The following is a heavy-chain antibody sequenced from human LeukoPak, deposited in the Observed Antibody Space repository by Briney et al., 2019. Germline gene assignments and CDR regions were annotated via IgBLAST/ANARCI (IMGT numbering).Heavy chain of an antibody. J-gene: IGHJ4*02. CDR1: GYRLIQKT. V-gene: IGHV1-24*01. CDR3: ATGVYCDGNHCVDY. D-gene: IGHD2-21*01. Sequence: GASVKVSCKVSGYRLIQKTMHWVRRAPGKGGEGRGGFDPEDGETIYAEKFQGRITMTEDTSTDTAYMELSSLRSEDTAVYFCATGVYCDGNHCVDYWGQGTQFTVSS. CDR2: FDPEDGET.